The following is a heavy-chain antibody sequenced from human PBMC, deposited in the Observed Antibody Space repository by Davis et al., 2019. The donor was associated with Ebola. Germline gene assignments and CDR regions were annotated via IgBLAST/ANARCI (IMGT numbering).Heavy chain of an antibody. CDR2: IKQDGSEK. CDR3: TTTTVTTDY. CDR1: GFTVSSNY. V-gene: IGHV3-7*03. D-gene: IGHD4-17*01. J-gene: IGHJ4*02. Sequence: GESLKISCAASGFTVSSNYMSWVRQAPGKGLEWVANIKQDGSEKYYVDSVKGRFTISRDNAKNSLYLQMNSLRAENTALYYCTTTTVTTDYWGQGTLVTVSS.